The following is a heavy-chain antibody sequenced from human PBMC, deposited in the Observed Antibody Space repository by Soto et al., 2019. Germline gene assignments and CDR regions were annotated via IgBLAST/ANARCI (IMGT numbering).Heavy chain of an antibody. CDR3: AREARLADV. Sequence: SETLSLTCTVSGGSISSYYWSWIRQPPGKGLEWIGEINHSGSTNYNPSLKSRVTISVDTSKNQFSLKLSSVTAAGTAVYYCAREARLADVWGQGTTVTVSS. V-gene: IGHV4-34*01. D-gene: IGHD3-22*01. J-gene: IGHJ6*02. CDR1: GGSISSYY. CDR2: INHSGST.